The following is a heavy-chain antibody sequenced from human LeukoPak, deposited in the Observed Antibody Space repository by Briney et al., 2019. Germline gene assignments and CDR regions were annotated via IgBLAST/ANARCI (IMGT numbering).Heavy chain of an antibody. CDR2: IIDSGRA. J-gene: IGHJ6*03. CDR3: ARRWNYGRNSYIDV. CDR1: GGSFSNYY. V-gene: IGHV4-34*12. Sequence: SETLSLTCAFYGGSFSNYYWSWIRQPPGKGLEWLAEIIDSGRANYNPSLMSRVTVSVDTSKNQFSLRLTSVTATDTAVYYCARRWNYGRNSYIDVWGKGATVSVSS. D-gene: IGHD1-7*01.